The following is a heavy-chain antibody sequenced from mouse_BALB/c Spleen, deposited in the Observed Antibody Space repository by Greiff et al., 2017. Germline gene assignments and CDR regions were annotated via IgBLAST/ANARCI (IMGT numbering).Heavy chain of an antibody. J-gene: IGHJ1*01. CDR1: GYTFTSYW. Sequence: QVQLQQSGAELAKPGASVKMSCKASGYTFTSYWMHWVKQRPGQGLEWIGYINPSTGYTEYNQKFKDKATLTADKSSSTAYMQLSSLTSEDSAVYYCATGSSYWYFDVWGAGTTVTVSS. CDR3: ATGSSYWYFDV. V-gene: IGHV1-7*01. D-gene: IGHD1-3*01. CDR2: INPSTGYT.